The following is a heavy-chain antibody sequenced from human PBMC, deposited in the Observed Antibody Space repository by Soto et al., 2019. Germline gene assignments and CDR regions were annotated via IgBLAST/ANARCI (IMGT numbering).Heavy chain of an antibody. CDR1: GGTFSSYA. D-gene: IGHD2-15*01. J-gene: IGHJ6*01. V-gene: IGHV1-69*05. CDR2: IIPIFGTA. Sequence: QVQLVQSGAEVKKPGSSVKVSCKASGGTFSSYAISWVRQAPGQGLEWMGGIIPIFGTANYAQKFQGRVTITSDQSAXTAYLELSSLRCEDTAVYYWATPGSPLEYYYGMDVWGQGTTATVSS. CDR3: ATPGSPLEYYYGMDV.